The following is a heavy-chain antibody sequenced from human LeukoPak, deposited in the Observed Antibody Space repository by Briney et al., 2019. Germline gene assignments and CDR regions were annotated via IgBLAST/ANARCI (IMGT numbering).Heavy chain of an antibody. D-gene: IGHD2-2*01. Sequence: TLSLTCTVSGGSISSGDYYWSWIRQPPGKGLEWIGYIYYSGSTYYNPSLKSRVTISVDTSKNQFSLKLSPVTAADTAVYYCARVSSSTSLSFDYWGQGTLVTVSS. CDR3: ARVSSSTSLSFDY. CDR1: GGSISSGDYY. CDR2: IYYSGST. V-gene: IGHV4-30-4*01. J-gene: IGHJ4*02.